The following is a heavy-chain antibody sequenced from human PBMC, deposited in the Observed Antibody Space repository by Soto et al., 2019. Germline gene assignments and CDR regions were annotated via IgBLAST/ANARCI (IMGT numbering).Heavy chain of an antibody. V-gene: IGHV4-30-2*01. CDR3: ARGDTNSYSGDSFHP. J-gene: IGHJ5*02. CDR2: IYESGTT. D-gene: IGHD1-26*01. CDR1: GGSISSGGFS. Sequence: SETLSLTCAVSGGSISSGGFSWSWLRQPPGKGLEWIGFIYESGTTYYNPYLRSRISISLDRSKNQFSLNMNSATAADTGVYYCARGDTNSYSGDSFHPWGHGTLVTVSS.